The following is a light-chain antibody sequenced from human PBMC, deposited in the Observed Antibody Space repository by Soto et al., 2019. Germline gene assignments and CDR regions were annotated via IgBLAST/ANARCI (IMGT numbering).Light chain of an antibody. V-gene: IGLV3-21*02. Sequence: YELTQPPSVSVAPGQTATITCGGDNIGAKSVHWYQQKPGQAPVLVVHDDRDRPSGIPDRFSGSNSGKTATLTISRVEAGDEADYYCQVWHSSTDNYVFGIGTKVTVL. J-gene: IGLJ1*01. CDR1: NIGAKS. CDR3: QVWHSSTDNYV. CDR2: DDR.